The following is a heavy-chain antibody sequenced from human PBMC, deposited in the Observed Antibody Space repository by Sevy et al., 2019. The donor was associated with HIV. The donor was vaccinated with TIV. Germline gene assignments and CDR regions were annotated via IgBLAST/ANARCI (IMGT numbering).Heavy chain of an antibody. CDR1: GFTFSSFG. D-gene: IGHD7-27*01. V-gene: IGHV3-23*01. Sequence: GDSLKISCEASGFTFSSFGMSWVRQAPGKGLEWVSGISGTGGSTYYADSVKGRFTISRDNSKNTLYIHMISLRAEDTAVYYCAKDGGRNWDQFFFDYWGQGTLVTVSS. J-gene: IGHJ4*02. CDR3: AKDGGRNWDQFFFDY. CDR2: ISGTGGST.